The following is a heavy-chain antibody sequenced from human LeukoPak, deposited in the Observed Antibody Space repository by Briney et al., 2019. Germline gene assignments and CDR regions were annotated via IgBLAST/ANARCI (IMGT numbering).Heavy chain of an antibody. CDR1: GFTVSSNY. D-gene: IGHD1-1*01. CDR2: IYSGGST. V-gene: IGHV3-53*01. CDR3: ARAPGTIEYRDAFDI. Sequence: PGGSLSLSCAASGFTVSSNYMSWVGQAPGKGLEWVSVIYSGGSTYYADPVKGRFTISRDNSKNTLYLQMNSLRAEDTAVYYCARAPGTIEYRDAFDIWGQGTMVTVSS. J-gene: IGHJ3*02.